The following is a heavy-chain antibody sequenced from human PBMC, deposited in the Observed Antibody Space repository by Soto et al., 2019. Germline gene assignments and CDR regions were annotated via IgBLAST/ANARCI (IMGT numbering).Heavy chain of an antibody. J-gene: IGHJ6*02. CDR3: ASFGLGVVVSVDV. CDR2: ISSSSSYI. D-gene: IGHD3-22*01. V-gene: IGHV3-21*01. Sequence: EVQLVESGGGLVKPGGSPRLSCAASGFTFSSYSMNWVRQAPGKGLEWVSSISSSSSYIYYADSVKGRFTISRDNAKNSLYLQMNSLRAEDTAVYYCASFGLGVVVSVDVWGQGTTVTVSS. CDR1: GFTFSSYS.